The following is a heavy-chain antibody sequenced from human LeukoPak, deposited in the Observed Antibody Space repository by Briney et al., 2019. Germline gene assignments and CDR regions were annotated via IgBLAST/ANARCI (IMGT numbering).Heavy chain of an antibody. V-gene: IGHV3-48*03. Sequence: PGGSLRLSCAASGFSFSNYEMKWVRQAPGKGLEWVSYISSSGSTTYYADSVKGRSTISRDNAKNSLSLQMNSLRVEDTAVYYCARGVPARRFDYWGQGTLVTVSS. J-gene: IGHJ4*02. CDR1: GFSFSNYE. CDR2: ISSSGSTT. CDR3: ARGVPARRFDY.